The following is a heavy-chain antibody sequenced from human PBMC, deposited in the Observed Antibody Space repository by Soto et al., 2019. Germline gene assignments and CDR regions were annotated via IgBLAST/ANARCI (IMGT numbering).Heavy chain of an antibody. D-gene: IGHD3-9*01. Sequence: HPGGSLRLSCAASGFTFSSYWMSWVRQAPGKGLEWVANIRQDGSEKYYVDSVKGRFTISRDNAKNSLYLQMNSLRAEDTAVYYCAREGRGILTGSIYASDIWGQGTMVTVSS. J-gene: IGHJ3*02. CDR2: IRQDGSEK. CDR1: GFTFSSYW. V-gene: IGHV3-7*01. CDR3: AREGRGILTGSIYASDI.